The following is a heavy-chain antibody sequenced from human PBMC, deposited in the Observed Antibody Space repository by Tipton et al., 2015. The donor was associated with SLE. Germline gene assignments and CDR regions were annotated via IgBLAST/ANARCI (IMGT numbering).Heavy chain of an antibody. V-gene: IGHV4-61*02. Sequence: TLSLTCTVSGGSISSGSYYWSWIRQPAGKGLEWIGRIYTSGSTNYNPSLKSRVTISVDTSKNQFSLKLSSVTAADTAVYYCASGPYYDILTGYYNDYFGYWGQGTLVTVSS. CDR3: ASGPYYDILTGYYNDYFGY. CDR1: GGSISSGSYY. D-gene: IGHD3-9*01. J-gene: IGHJ4*02. CDR2: IYTSGST.